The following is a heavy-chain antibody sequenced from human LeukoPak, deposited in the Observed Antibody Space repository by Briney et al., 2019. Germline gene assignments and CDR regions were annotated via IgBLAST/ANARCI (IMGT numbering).Heavy chain of an antibody. CDR2: ISYDGSNK. D-gene: IGHD5-12*01. J-gene: IGHJ5*02. V-gene: IGHV3-30*04. CDR3: AKDHPGYSGYKA. CDR1: GFTFSSYA. Sequence: GGSLRLSCAASGFTFSSYAMHWVRQAPGKGLEWVAVISYDGSNKYYADSVKGRFTISRDNSKNTLYLQMNSLRAEDTAVYYCAKDHPGYSGYKAWGQGTLVTVSS.